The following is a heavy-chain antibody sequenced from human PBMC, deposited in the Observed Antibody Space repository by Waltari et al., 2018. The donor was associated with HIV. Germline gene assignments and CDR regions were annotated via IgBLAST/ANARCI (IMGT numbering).Heavy chain of an antibody. V-gene: IGHV4-34*02. Sequence: QVQLQQWGTGLLKSSETLSPTCAVYDGSPSGYYWAWIRQPPGKGLEWIGEVSHSGSTKYNPSLKTRVTLSVDTSKNQFSLTMRLLTAADTAVYFCARYSGRSTKDWFDPWGQGTLVSVSS. D-gene: IGHD1-26*01. J-gene: IGHJ5*02. CDR3: ARYSGRSTKDWFDP. CDR2: VSHSGST. CDR1: DGSPSGYY.